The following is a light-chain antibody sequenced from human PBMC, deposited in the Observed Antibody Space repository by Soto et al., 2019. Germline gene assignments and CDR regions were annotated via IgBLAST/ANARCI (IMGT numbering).Light chain of an antibody. Sequence: IVMTQSPDSLAVSLGERATINCKSSQSVLYSSNNKNYLAWYQQKPGQPPKLLISWASTRESGVPDRFSGSGSGTDFTLTISSLQAEDVAVYYCQQYYSTPPTFGQGTRLEIK. CDR1: QSVLYSSNNKNY. V-gene: IGKV4-1*01. CDR2: WAS. CDR3: QQYYSTPPT. J-gene: IGKJ5*01.